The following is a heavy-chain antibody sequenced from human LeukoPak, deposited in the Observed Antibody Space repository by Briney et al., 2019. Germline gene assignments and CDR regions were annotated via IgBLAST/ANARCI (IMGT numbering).Heavy chain of an antibody. CDR2: INHSGST. CDR1: GGSFSGYY. V-gene: IGHV4-34*01. D-gene: IGHD3-3*01. Sequence: SETLSLTCAVYGGSFSGYYWSWIRQPPGKGLEWIGEINHSGSTNYNPSLKSRVTISVDTSKNQFSLKLSSVTAADTAVYYCARASPSWRARFDYWGQGTLVTVSS. CDR3: ARASPSWRARFDY. J-gene: IGHJ4*02.